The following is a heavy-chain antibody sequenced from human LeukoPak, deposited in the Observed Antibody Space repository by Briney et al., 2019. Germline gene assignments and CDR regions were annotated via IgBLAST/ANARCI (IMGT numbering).Heavy chain of an antibody. CDR2: INGYVSST. J-gene: IGHJ4*02. D-gene: IGHD2-2*02. V-gene: IGHV3-74*01. CDR3: ARDAPGNTALDY. CDR1: GFTFVSYW. Sequence: RSGRSLRLSCAASGFTFVSYWMHCVRQAPGKGLVWVSRINGYVSSTDFADSVKGRFAISRDNDKNTLYLQMNSLRAEDTAVYYCARDAPGNTALDYWGQGTLVTVSS.